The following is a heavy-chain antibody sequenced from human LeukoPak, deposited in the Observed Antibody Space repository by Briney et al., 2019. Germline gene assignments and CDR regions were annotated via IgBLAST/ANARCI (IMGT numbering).Heavy chain of an antibody. CDR1: GGSISSGGYY. CDR3: ARDGITGTSDY. Sequence: SETLSLTCTVSGGSISSGGYYWSWIRQPPGKGLEWIGYIYHSGCTYYNPSLKSRVTISVDRSKNQFSLKLSSVTAADTAVYYCARDGITGTSDYWGQGTLVTVSS. CDR2: IYHSGCT. J-gene: IGHJ4*02. V-gene: IGHV4-30-2*01. D-gene: IGHD1-7*01.